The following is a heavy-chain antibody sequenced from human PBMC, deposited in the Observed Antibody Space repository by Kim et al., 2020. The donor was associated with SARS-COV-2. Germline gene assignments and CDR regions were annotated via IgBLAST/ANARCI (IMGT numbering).Heavy chain of an antibody. V-gene: IGHV4-59*08. CDR2: ISYSGST. CDR1: GDSMTSYY. J-gene: IGHJ4*01. Sequence: SETLSLTCIVSGDSMTSYYWNWIRQPPGKGLEWIGYISYSGSTNYNPSLKSRVTISVDTSKNQFSLKLTSVTAADAAMYFCARHREYYFDYWGHGTLVTV. CDR3: ARHREYYFDY.